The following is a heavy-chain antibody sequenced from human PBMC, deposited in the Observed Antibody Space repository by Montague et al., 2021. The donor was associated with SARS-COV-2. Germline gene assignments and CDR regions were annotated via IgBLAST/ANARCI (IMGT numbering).Heavy chain of an antibody. J-gene: IGHJ4*02. CDR3: GRGGGVAVAHD. CDR1: LGSITTYTSY. CDR2: IHQSATT. Sequence: SETLSLTCTVSLGSITTYTSYWIWLPQPPLKGLVWVGTIHQSATTYQNPLRKSRVTISLPTSNNQVSLNLDSVTAADTAVYCCGRGGGVAVAHDWGQGIMVTVSS. V-gene: IGHV4-39*07. D-gene: IGHD6-19*01.